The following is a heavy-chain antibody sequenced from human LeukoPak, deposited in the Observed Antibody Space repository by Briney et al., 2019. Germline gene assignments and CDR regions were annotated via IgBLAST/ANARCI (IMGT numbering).Heavy chain of an antibody. CDR1: GFTFSSYS. V-gene: IGHV3-21*01. CDR3: AREDPSYGFDY. Sequence: PGGSLILSCAASGFTFSSYSMNWVRQAPGKGLEWVSSISSSSSYIYYADSVKGRFTISRDNAKNSLYLQMNSLRAEDTAVYYCAREDPSYGFDYWGQGTLVTVSS. CDR2: ISSSSSYI. J-gene: IGHJ4*02. D-gene: IGHD5-18*01.